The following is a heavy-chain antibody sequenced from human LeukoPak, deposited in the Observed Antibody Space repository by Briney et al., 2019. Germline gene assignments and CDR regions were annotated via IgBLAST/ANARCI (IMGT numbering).Heavy chain of an antibody. CDR1: GGSISSGSYY. D-gene: IGHD6-19*01. V-gene: IGHV4-61*02. CDR2: IYTSGST. CDR3: ARSLDRSGWYFGVN. J-gene: IGHJ1*01. Sequence: SETLSLTCTVSGGSISSGSYYWSWIRQPAGKGLEWIGRIYTSGSTNYNPSLKSRVTLSIDTSKNQFSLRLTSVTAADTAVYYCARSLDRSGWYFGVNWGQGTLVTVSS.